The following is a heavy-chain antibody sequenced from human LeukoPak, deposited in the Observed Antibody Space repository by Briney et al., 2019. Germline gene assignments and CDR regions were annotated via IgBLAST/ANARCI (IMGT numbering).Heavy chain of an antibody. CDR1: GFTFSSYW. Sequence: GGSLRLYCAASGFTFSSYWMSWVRQAPGKGLEWVANIKQDGSEKYYVDSVKGRFTISRDNAKNSLYLQMNSLRAEDTAVYYCARVLAAAARNDYWGQEPWSPSPQ. V-gene: IGHV3-7*01. CDR3: ARVLAAAARNDY. CDR2: IKQDGSEK. J-gene: IGHJ4*01. D-gene: IGHD6-13*01.